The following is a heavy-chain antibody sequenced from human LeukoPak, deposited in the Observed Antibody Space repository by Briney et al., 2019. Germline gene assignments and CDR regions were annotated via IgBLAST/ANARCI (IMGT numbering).Heavy chain of an antibody. V-gene: IGHV3-21*01. CDR2: ISSSSSYI. Sequence: GGSLRLSCAASGFTFSSYSMSWVRQAPGKGLEWVSSISSSSSYIYYADSVKGRFTISRDNAKNSLYLQMNSLRAEDTAVYYCARDPYARANPWFDPWGQGTLVTVSS. CDR1: GFTFSSYS. CDR3: ARDPYARANPWFDP. D-gene: IGHD1-26*01. J-gene: IGHJ5*02.